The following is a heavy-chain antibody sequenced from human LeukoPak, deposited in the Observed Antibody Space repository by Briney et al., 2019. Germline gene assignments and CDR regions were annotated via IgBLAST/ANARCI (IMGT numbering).Heavy chain of an antibody. CDR2: IYYSGST. Sequence: PSETLSLTCTVSGVSISSSTYYWGWIRQPPGKGLEWIGTIYYSGSTYYNPSLQSRVTISVDTSKNQFSLKLSSVTAADTAVYYCASSIDYDFWSGYYTVDYWGQGTLVTVSS. CDR1: GVSISSSTYY. CDR3: ASSIDYDFWSGYYTVDY. V-gene: IGHV4-39*01. D-gene: IGHD3-3*01. J-gene: IGHJ4*02.